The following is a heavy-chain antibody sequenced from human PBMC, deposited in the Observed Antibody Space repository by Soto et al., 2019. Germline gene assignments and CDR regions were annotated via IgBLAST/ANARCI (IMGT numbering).Heavy chain of an antibody. CDR2: ITPLFGIP. J-gene: IGHJ5*02. V-gene: IGHV1-69*10. CDR3: ARDIHSAGGWFDT. D-gene: IGHD2-15*01. CDR1: GGTSGTLS. Sequence: SVKVSCKASGGTSGTLSITRVRQAPGQGLEWMGGITPLFGIPNYPPKFQGRLTITADKSTTTDYLELSSLRPEDTAVYYCARDIHSAGGWFDTWGRGSLVTVSS.